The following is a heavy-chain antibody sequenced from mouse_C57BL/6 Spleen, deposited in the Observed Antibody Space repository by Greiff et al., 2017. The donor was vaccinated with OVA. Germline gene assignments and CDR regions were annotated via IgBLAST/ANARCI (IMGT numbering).Heavy chain of an antibody. D-gene: IGHD3-3*01. CDR3: ARRGTRYYAMDY. J-gene: IGHJ4*01. CDR1: GYSITSGYY. V-gene: IGHV3-6*01. CDR2: ISYDGSN. Sequence: DVQLQESGPGLVKPSQSLSLTCSVTGYSITSGYYWNWIRQFPGNKLEWMGYISYDGSNNYNPSLKNRISITRDTSKNQFFLKLNSVTTEDTATYYCARRGTRYYAMDYWGQGTSVTVSS.